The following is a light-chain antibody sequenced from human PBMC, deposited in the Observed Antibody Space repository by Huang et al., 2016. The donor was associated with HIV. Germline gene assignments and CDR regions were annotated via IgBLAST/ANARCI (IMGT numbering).Light chain of an antibody. CDR1: QAIVGY. V-gene: IGKV1-39*01. CDR3: QQTYIVPPT. Sequence: DIQMTQSPDSLSASVGDTVTITCRADQAIVGYLNWYQQRPGKAPNLLLFAASNLRGGVTSRFSGSGSVTEFTLTITNLQPEDSATYYCQQTYIVPPTFGQGTKVEVK. J-gene: IGKJ1*01. CDR2: AAS.